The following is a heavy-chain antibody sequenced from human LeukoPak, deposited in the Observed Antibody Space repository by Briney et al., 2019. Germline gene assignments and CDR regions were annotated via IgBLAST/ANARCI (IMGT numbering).Heavy chain of an antibody. Sequence: GGSLRLSCAASGFTFSSHAMSWVRQAPGKGLEWVSAISGSDSTYYADSVKGRFTISRDNSKNTLYLQMNSLRAEDTAVYYCAKDSPYAYYGSGSYWDYWGQGTLVTVSS. CDR1: GFTFSSHA. CDR2: ISGSDST. J-gene: IGHJ4*02. V-gene: IGHV3-23*01. CDR3: AKDSPYAYYGSGSYWDY. D-gene: IGHD3-10*01.